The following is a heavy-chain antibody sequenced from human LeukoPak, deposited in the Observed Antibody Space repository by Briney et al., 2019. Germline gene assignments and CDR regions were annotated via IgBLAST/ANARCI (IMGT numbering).Heavy chain of an antibody. CDR3: AREGNSLDY. V-gene: IGHV3-53*01. CDR1: GFTVSSNY. J-gene: IGHJ4*02. CDR2: TYSGGRT. Sequence: GGSLRLSCAASGFTVSSNYMSWVRQAPGKGLEWVSVTYSGGRTYYADSVKGRFTISRDNAKNSLYLQMNSLRAEDTAVYYCAREGNSLDYWGQGTLVTVSS.